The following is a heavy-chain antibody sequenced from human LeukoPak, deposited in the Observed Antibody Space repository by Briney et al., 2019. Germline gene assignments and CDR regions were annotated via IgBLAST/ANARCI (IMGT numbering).Heavy chain of an antibody. V-gene: IGHV3-21*01. CDR2: ISSSSSYI. CDR1: GFTFSSYS. Sequence: GSLRLSCAASGFTFSSYSMNWVRQAPGKGLEWVASISSSSSYIYYADSVRGRFTFSRDNAKNSLYLQMNSLRAEDTAVYYCARDLFSGRGAIDCWGQGTLVTVSS. CDR3: ARDLFSGRGAIDC. D-gene: IGHD2-15*01. J-gene: IGHJ4*02.